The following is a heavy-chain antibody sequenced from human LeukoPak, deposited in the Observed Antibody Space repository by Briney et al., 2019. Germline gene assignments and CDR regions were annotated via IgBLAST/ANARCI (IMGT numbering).Heavy chain of an antibody. V-gene: IGHV1-3*01. D-gene: IGHD6-19*01. CDR2: INAGNGNI. CDR3: VRGAPIRVTGAATFDP. CDR1: GYTFTTYA. Sequence: ASVKVSCKTSGYTFTTYAIHWMRQAPGQRLEWMGWINAGNGNIKYSQKFQGRVTITRDTSASTAYMELSSLRSEDTAVYYCVRGAPIRVTGAATFDPWGQGTLVTVSS. J-gene: IGHJ5*02.